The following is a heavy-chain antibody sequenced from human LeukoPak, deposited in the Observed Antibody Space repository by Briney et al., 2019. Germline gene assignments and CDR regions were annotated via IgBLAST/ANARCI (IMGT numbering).Heavy chain of an antibody. CDR3: ARVGLTSSGWYGDRFDP. D-gene: IGHD6-19*01. CDR1: GYTFTSYG. V-gene: IGHV1-8*02. CDR2: MNPNSGNT. J-gene: IGHJ5*02. Sequence: ASVKVSCKASGYTFTSYGISWVRQATGQGLEWMGWMNPNSGNTGYAQKFQGRVTMTRNTSISTAYMELSSLRSEDTAVYYCARVGLTSSGWYGDRFDPWGQGTLVTVSS.